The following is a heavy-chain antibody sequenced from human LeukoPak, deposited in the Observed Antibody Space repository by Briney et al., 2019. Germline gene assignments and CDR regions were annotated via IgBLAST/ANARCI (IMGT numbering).Heavy chain of an antibody. Sequence: SVNVSCKASGGTFSSYAISWVRQAPGQGLEWMGGIIPIFGTANYAQKFQGRVTITADESTSTAYMELSSLRSEDTAVYYCATDYYDSSGREYYFDYWGQGTLVTVSS. CDR3: ATDYYDSSGREYYFDY. V-gene: IGHV1-69*13. CDR2: IIPIFGTA. D-gene: IGHD3-22*01. CDR1: GGTFSSYA. J-gene: IGHJ4*02.